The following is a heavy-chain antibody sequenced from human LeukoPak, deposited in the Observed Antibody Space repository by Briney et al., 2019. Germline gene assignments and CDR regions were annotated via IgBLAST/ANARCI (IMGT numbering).Heavy chain of an antibody. CDR1: GSSISSYY. CDR3: ARANSYDSSGHYYEFGY. J-gene: IGHJ4*02. Sequence: SETLSLTCTVSGSSISSYYWSWIRQPAGKGLEWIGRIYTSGITNYNPSLKSRVTMSVDTSKNQFSLKLTSVTAADTAVYYCARANSYDSSGHYYEFGYWGQGTLVTVSS. V-gene: IGHV4-4*07. D-gene: IGHD3-22*01. CDR2: IYTSGIT.